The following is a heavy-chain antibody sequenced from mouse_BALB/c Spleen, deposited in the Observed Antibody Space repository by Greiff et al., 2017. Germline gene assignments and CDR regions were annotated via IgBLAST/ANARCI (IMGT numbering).Heavy chain of an antibody. V-gene: IGHV1-4*02. Sequence: VKLQESAAELARPGASVKMSCKSSGYTFTSYTMHWVKQRPGQGLEWIGYINPSSGYTEYNQKFKDKTTLTADKSSSTAYMQLSSLTSEDSAVYYCARWYGLYFDVWGAGTTVTVSS. J-gene: IGHJ1*01. CDR2: INPSSGYT. CDR1: GYTFTSYT. D-gene: IGHD1-2*01. CDR3: ARWYGLYFDV.